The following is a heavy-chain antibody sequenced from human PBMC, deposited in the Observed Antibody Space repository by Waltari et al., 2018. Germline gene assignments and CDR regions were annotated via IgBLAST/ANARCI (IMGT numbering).Heavy chain of an antibody. J-gene: IGHJ4*02. CDR3: LRDRRGPALFDS. CDR1: GFIFSSYW. D-gene: IGHD2-2*01. Sequence: GSLRLSCEGSGFIFSSYWMGWVRQAPGKGLEWVGNIKQDGSERNYVDSVKGRFTISRDNAKNSVFLQMISLRAEDTAVYYCLRDRRGPALFDSWGQGTLVTVSS. CDR2: IKQDGSER. V-gene: IGHV3-7*05.